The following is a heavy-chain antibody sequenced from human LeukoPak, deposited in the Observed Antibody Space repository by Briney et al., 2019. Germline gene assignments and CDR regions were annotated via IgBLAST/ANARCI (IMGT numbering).Heavy chain of an antibody. V-gene: IGHV3-21*01. Sequence: GGSLRLSCAASGFTFSSYSMNWVRQAPGKGLEGVSSISSSSSYIYYADSVKGRFTISRDNAKNSLYLQMNSLRAEDTAVYYCARDLLAYYDILTGYDGMDVWGQGTTVTVSS. CDR3: ARDLLAYYDILTGYDGMDV. D-gene: IGHD3-9*01. CDR1: GFTFSSYS. CDR2: ISSSSSYI. J-gene: IGHJ6*02.